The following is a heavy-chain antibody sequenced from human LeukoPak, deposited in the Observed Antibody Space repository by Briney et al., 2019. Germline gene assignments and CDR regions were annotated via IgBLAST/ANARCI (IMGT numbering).Heavy chain of an antibody. CDR3: ARTRNAGSWYLTDTFDI. CDR2: INHSGST. V-gene: IGHV4-34*01. J-gene: IGHJ3*02. Sequence: PSETLSLTCAVYGGSFSGYYWSWIRQPPGKGLEWIGEINHSGSTNYNPSLKSRVTISVDTSKNQFSLKLSSVTAADTAVYYCARTRNAGSWYLTDTFDIWGQGTMVTVSS. D-gene: IGHD6-13*01. CDR1: GGSFSGYY.